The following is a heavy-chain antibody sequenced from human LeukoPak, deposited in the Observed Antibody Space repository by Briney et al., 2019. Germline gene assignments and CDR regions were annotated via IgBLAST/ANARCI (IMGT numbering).Heavy chain of an antibody. J-gene: IGHJ4*02. D-gene: IGHD1-26*01. CDR2: IYYSGST. CDR3: ARRPPTYSGSYYFHPDAYFDY. V-gene: IGHV4-39*01. CDR1: GGSISSSSYY. Sequence: PSETLSLTCTVSGGSISSSSYYWGWIRQPPGKGLEWIGSIYYSGSTYYNPSLKSRVTISVDTSKNQFSLKLSSVTAADTAVYYRARRPPTYSGSYYFHPDAYFDYWGQGTLVTVSS.